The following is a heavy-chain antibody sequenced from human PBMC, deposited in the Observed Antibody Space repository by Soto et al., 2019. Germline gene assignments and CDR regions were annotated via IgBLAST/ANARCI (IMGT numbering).Heavy chain of an antibody. CDR3: AREDDGGDRDYYGLDV. V-gene: IGHV4-30-4*08. CDR1: GGCISYEYYH. CDR2: IHYSGSI. D-gene: IGHD2-21*02. J-gene: IGHJ6*02. Sequence: ILSLTCTVAGGCISYEYYHWTWIRQSPGKGLEWIGYIHYSGSIIYNPSFKSRVTISVDTSKNQFSLQLSSVTAADTAVYFCAREDDGGDRDYYGLDVWGQGTTVTVSS.